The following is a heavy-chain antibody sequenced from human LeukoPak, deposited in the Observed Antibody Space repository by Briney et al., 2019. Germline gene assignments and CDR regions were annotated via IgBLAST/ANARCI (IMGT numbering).Heavy chain of an antibody. CDR1: GYTFTSYD. D-gene: IGHD3-10*01. Sequence: ASVKVSCKASGYTFTSYDINWVRQATGQGLEWMGWMNPNSGNTGYAQKFQGRVTMTRDTSISTAYMELSRLRSDDTAVYYCARGMVRGVIIMTCYYYGMDVWGQGTTVTVSS. CDR3: ARGMVRGVIIMTCYYYGMDV. CDR2: MNPNSGNT. V-gene: IGHV1-8*01. J-gene: IGHJ6*02.